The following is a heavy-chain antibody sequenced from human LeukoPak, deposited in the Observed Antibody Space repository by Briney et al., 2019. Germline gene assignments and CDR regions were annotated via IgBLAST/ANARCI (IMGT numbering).Heavy chain of an antibody. D-gene: IGHD2/OR15-2a*01. CDR2: ISASNGHT. CDR1: GYAFSSYG. V-gene: IGHV1-18*01. Sequence: ASVKVSCKASGYAFSSYGINWVRQAPGQGLEWMGWISASNGHTNYAQKFQGRVTLTTDTSTSTAYMELRALRTDDTAAYYCARERITFSYYYYGMDVWGQGTTVTVSS. CDR3: ARERITFSYYYYGMDV. J-gene: IGHJ6*02.